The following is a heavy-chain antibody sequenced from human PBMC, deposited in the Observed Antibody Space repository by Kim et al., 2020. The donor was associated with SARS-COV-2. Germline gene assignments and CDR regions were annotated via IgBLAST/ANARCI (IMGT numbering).Heavy chain of an antibody. CDR2: IYYSGST. V-gene: IGHV4-59*01. CDR3: ARGRSDYYDSSGAHFDY. CDR1: GGSISSYY. D-gene: IGHD3-22*01. Sequence: SETLSLTCTVSGGSISSYYWSWIRQPPGKGLEWIGYIYYSGSTNYNPSLKSRVTISVDTSKNQFSLKLSSVTAADTAVYYCARGRSDYYDSSGAHFDYWGQGTLVTVSS. J-gene: IGHJ4*02.